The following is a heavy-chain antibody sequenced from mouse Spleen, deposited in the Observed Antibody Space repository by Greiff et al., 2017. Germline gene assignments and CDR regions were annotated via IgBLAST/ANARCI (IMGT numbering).Heavy chain of an antibody. Sequence: VQLQQSGAELVKPGASVKISCKASGYAFSSYWMNWVKQRPGKGLEWIGQIYPGDGDTNYNGKFKGKATLTADKSSSTAYMQLSSLTSEDSAVYFCASEGLLWLRRGIAYWGQGTLVTVSA. D-gene: IGHD2-2*01. CDR1: GYAFSSYW. CDR3: ASEGLLWLRRGIAY. V-gene: IGHV1-80*01. J-gene: IGHJ3*01. CDR2: IYPGDGDT.